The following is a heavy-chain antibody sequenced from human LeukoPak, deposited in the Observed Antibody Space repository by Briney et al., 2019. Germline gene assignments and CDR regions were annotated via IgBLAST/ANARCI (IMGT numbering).Heavy chain of an antibody. Sequence: SETLSLTCTVSGGSISSYYWSWIRQPAGKGLEWIGRIYTSGSTNYNPSPKSRVTISVDTSKNQFSLKLSSVTAADTAVYYCARAHRRSSWYLGWFDPWGQGTLVTVSS. D-gene: IGHD6-13*01. CDR2: IYTSGST. V-gene: IGHV4-4*07. J-gene: IGHJ5*02. CDR3: ARAHRRSSWYLGWFDP. CDR1: GGSISSYY.